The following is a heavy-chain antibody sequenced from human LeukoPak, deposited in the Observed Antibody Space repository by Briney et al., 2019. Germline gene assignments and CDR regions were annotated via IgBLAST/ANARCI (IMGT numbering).Heavy chain of an antibody. CDR3: ARGTATGGRLDY. CDR2: ISWNSGYI. J-gene: IGHJ4*02. D-gene: IGHD5-24*01. V-gene: IGHV3-9*03. Sequence: GGSLRLSCAASGFTFDDYAMHWVRLVPGKGLEWVSGISWNSGYIGYADSVRGRFTLSRDNATNSLYLQMNSLRPEDMALYYCARGTATGGRLDYWGQGTLVTVSS. CDR1: GFTFDDYA.